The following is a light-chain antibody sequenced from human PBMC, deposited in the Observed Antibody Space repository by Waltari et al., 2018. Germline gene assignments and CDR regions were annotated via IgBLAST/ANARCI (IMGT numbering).Light chain of an antibody. CDR2: YDS. Sequence: SYVLTQPPSVSVAPGETASLTCGGDNLGSYSVQRYQQKPGQAPVLVICYDSDRPSGIPARFSGSNSGNTATLTITSVEAGDEARYYCQVWHADIDPGVFGTGTEVTVL. V-gene: IGLV3-21*04. J-gene: IGLJ1*01. CDR3: QVWHADIDPGV. CDR1: NLGSYS.